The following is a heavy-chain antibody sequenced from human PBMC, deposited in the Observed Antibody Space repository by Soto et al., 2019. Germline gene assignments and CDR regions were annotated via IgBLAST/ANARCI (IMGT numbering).Heavy chain of an antibody. CDR3: TREQTSTVVTQ. J-gene: IGHJ4*02. V-gene: IGHV4-38-2*02. CDR2: IYHSGTT. Sequence: PSETLSLTCAVSDFSISSGHYWGWIRQPPGKGLEWIGSIYHSGTTYNNPSLKSRVTMSVDTSKNQFSLKLSSVTAADTAVYYCTREQTSTVVTQWGQGTLVTVSS. CDR1: DFSISSGHY. D-gene: IGHD4-17*01.